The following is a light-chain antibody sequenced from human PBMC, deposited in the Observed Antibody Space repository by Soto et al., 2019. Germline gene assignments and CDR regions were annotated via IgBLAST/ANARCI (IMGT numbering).Light chain of an antibody. Sequence: QSALTQPASVSGSPGQSITISCTGTSSDVGGYNYVSWYQQHPDKAPKLIIYEVINRPSGVSNRFSGSKSGNTASLTISGLQAEDEADYYCSSYASRSVIFGGGTKVTVL. J-gene: IGLJ2*01. CDR2: EVI. CDR1: SSDVGGYNY. CDR3: SSYASRSVI. V-gene: IGLV2-14*01.